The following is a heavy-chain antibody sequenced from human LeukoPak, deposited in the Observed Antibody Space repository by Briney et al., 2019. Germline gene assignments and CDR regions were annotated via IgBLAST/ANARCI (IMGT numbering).Heavy chain of an antibody. D-gene: IGHD5-12*01. CDR1: GYTFTIYY. J-gene: IGHJ6*02. Sequence: ASVKVSCKASGYTFTIYYMHCVRQAPGQGLEWMGLINLSGGSTSYAQKFQGRVTMTRDTSTSTVYMELSSLRSEDTAVYYCAREDYIVARIHYYYYGMDVWGQGTTVTVSS. CDR2: INLSGGST. V-gene: IGHV1-46*01. CDR3: AREDYIVARIHYYYYGMDV.